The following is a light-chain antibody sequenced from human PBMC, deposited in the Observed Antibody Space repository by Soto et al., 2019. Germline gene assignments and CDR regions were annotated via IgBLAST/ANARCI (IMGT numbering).Light chain of an antibody. CDR1: QSVSSSY. Sequence: EIVLTQSPGTLSLSPGERVTLSCRASQSVSSSYLAWYQQKPGQAPRLLIYGASSRATGIPDRFSGSGSGTDFTLTISRLEPEDFAVYYCQQYGSSPGCTFGQGPKLEIK. CDR2: GAS. CDR3: QQYGSSPGCT. J-gene: IGKJ2*02. V-gene: IGKV3-20*01.